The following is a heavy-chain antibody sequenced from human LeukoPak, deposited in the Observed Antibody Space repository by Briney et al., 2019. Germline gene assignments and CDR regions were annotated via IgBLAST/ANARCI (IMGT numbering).Heavy chain of an antibody. CDR2: IRQDGSEK. CDR1: GFTFSSYW. J-gene: IGHJ6*02. D-gene: IGHD2-21*01. CDR3: ARYCGGDCYGMDV. V-gene: IGHV3-7*01. Sequence: GGSLRLSCTASGFTFSSYWMSWVRQAPGKGLEWVANIRQDGSEKDYVDSVKGRFTISRDNPRNSLYMQMNSLRAEDTAVYYCARYCGGDCYGMDVWGQGTTVTVSS.